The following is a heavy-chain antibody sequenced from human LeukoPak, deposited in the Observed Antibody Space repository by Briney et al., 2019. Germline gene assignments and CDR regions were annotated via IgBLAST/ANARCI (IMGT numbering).Heavy chain of an antibody. CDR2: ISYDGSNK. Sequence: GRSLRLSCAASGFTFSSYAMHWVRQAPGKGLEWVAVISYDGSNKYYADSTKGRFTISRDNSKNTLYLQMNSLRAEDTAVYYCARSPVCSGGSCPNDYWGQGTLVTVSS. CDR1: GFTFSSYA. CDR3: ARSPVCSGGSCPNDY. D-gene: IGHD2-15*01. J-gene: IGHJ4*02. V-gene: IGHV3-30-3*01.